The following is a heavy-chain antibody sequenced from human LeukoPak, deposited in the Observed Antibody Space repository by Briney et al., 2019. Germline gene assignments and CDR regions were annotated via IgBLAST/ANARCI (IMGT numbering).Heavy chain of an antibody. CDR1: GFTVSSNY. V-gene: IGHV3-53*05. Sequence: GGSLRLSCAASGFTVSSNYMSWVRQAPGKGLEWVSVIYSGGSIYYADSVKGRFTISRDNSKNTLYLQMNSLRAEDTAVYYCAKSYGSGSYRIDYWGQGTLVTVSS. CDR2: IYSGGSI. J-gene: IGHJ4*02. CDR3: AKSYGSGSYRIDY. D-gene: IGHD3-10*01.